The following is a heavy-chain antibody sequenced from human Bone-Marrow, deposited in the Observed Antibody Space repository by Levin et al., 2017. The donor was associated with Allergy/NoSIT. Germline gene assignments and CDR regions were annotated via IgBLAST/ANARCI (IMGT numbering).Heavy chain of an antibody. CDR1: GFTFSSSG. J-gene: IGHJ4*02. V-gene: IGHV3-33*01. CDR3: ATDSGSSPFDY. Sequence: LSLTCAASGFTFSSSGMHWVRQAPGKGLEWVAVIWSDGSNKYYADSVKGRFTISRDNSKNTLYLQMNSLGTEDTAVYYCATDSGSSPFDYWGQGTLVTVSS. D-gene: IGHD6-13*01. CDR2: IWSDGSNK.